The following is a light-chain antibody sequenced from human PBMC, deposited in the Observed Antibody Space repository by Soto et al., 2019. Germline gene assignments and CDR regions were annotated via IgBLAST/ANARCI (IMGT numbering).Light chain of an antibody. CDR2: AAS. CDR1: QDINSW. Sequence: DIQMTQSQSYVSASVGDTVTITCRARQDINSWLAWYQQKPGKAPKLLIYAASSLESGVPSRFSGSGSGTDFTLTVSSLQPEDFATYYCQQADSFPRTFGQGTKVEIQ. CDR3: QQADSFPRT. J-gene: IGKJ1*01. V-gene: IGKV1-12*01.